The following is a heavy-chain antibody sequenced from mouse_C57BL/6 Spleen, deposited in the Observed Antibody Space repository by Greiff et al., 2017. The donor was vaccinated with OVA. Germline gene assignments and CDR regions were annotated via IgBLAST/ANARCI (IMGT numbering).Heavy chain of an antibody. CDR1: GYTFTDYY. CDR3: ARGGGSSYEGMDY. CDR2: INPNNGGT. J-gene: IGHJ4*01. Sequence: VQLQQSGPELVKPGASVKISCKASGYTFTDYYMNWVKQSHGKSLEWIGDINPNNGGTSYNQKFKGKATLTVDKSSSTAYMELRSLTSEDSAVYYCARGGGSSYEGMDYWGQGTSVTVSS. D-gene: IGHD1-1*01. V-gene: IGHV1-26*01.